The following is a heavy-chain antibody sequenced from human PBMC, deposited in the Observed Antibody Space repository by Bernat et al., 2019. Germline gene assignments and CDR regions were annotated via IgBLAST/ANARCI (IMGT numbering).Heavy chain of an antibody. CDR2: ISYDGSNK. Sequence: VQLVESGGGLVQPGGSLRLSCAASGFTFSSYGMHWVRQAPGKGLEWVAVISYDGSNKYYADSVKGRFTISRDSSKNTLYLQMNSLRAEDTAVYYCARDSSGSNRHLDYWGQGTLVTVSS. J-gene: IGHJ4*02. V-gene: IGHV3-30*03. CDR1: GFTFSSYG. D-gene: IGHD3-22*01. CDR3: ARDSSGSNRHLDY.